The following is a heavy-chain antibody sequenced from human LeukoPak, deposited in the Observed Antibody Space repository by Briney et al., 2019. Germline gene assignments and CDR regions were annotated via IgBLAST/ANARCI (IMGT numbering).Heavy chain of an antibody. Sequence: SETLSLTCAVYGGSFSGYYWSWIRQPPGKGLEWMGEINNSGSTNYNPSLKSRVTISVDTSKNQFSLKLSSVTAADTAVYYCARASAAGNFDYWGQGTLVTVSS. CDR2: INNSGST. CDR1: GGSFSGYY. V-gene: IGHV4-34*01. D-gene: IGHD6-13*01. J-gene: IGHJ4*02. CDR3: ARASAAGNFDY.